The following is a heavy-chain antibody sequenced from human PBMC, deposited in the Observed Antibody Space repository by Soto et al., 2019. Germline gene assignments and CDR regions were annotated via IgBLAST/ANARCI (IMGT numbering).Heavy chain of an antibody. CDR3: ARDYGDYVGYGSLDI. CDR1: GGSISSYY. D-gene: IGHD4-17*01. V-gene: IGHV4-59*01. CDR2: IYYSGST. J-gene: IGHJ3*02. Sequence: SETLSLTCTVSGGSISSYYWSWIRQPPGEGLEWIGYIYYSGSTNYNPSLKSRVTISVDTSKNQFSLKLSSVTAADTAVYYCARDYGDYVGYGSLDIWGQGTMVTVSS.